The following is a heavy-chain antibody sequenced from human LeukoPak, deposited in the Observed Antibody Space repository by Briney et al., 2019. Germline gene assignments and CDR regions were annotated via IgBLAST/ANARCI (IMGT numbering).Heavy chain of an antibody. Sequence: GGSLRLSCAASGFTFSSYSMNWVRQAPGKGLEWVSSISSSSSYIYYADSVKGRFTISRDNAKNSLYLQMNSLRAEDTAVYYCARDYAVRDSWYYYASGSSPKIFDISGQGTMVTVSS. CDR3: ARDYAVRDSWYYYASGSSPKIFDI. CDR1: GFTFSSYS. CDR2: ISSSSSYI. J-gene: IGHJ3*02. D-gene: IGHD3-10*01. V-gene: IGHV3-21*01.